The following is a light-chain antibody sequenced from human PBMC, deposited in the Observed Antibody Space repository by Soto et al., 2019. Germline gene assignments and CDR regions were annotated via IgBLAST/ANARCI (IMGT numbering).Light chain of an antibody. V-gene: IGKV3-20*01. CDR2: GAS. Sequence: EIVLTQSPGTLSLSPGERATLSCRASQSVSSNYLAWYQQKPGQAPRLLIYGASNRATGIPDRFSGSGSGPDFTLTISRLEPEDFAVYYCQQYGSSPPTFGQGTTVEIK. CDR3: QQYGSSPPT. CDR1: QSVSSNY. J-gene: IGKJ1*01.